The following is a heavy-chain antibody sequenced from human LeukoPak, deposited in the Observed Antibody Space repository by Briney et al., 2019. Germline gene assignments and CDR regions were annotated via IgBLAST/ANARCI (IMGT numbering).Heavy chain of an antibody. CDR2: IYSGGTT. Sequence: GGSLRLSCAASGFTVSSNYMSWVRQAPGKGLEWVSVIYSGGTTYYADSVKGRFTISRDNSKNTLYLQMNSLRAEDTAVYYCARDRPMVSANDAFDIWGQGTMVTVSS. CDR3: ARDRPMVSANDAFDI. CDR1: GFTVSSNY. J-gene: IGHJ3*02. D-gene: IGHD3-10*01. V-gene: IGHV3-66*01.